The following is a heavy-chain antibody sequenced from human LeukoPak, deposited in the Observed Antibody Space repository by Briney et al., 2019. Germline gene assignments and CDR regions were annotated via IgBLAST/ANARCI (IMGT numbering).Heavy chain of an antibody. D-gene: IGHD5-18*01. J-gene: IGHJ4*02. CDR2: IYYSGST. Sequence: SETLSLTCTVSGGSISSYYWSWIRQPPGKGLEWIGYIYYSGSTNYNPSLKSRVTISVDTSKNQFSLKLSSVTAADTAVYHCASSLYSYGSYYFDYWGQGTLVTVSS. CDR1: GGSISSYY. V-gene: IGHV4-59*01. CDR3: ASSLYSYGSYYFDY.